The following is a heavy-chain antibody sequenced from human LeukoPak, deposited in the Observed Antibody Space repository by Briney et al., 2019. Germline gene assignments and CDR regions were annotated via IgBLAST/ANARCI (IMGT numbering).Heavy chain of an antibody. CDR3: ARSEREVVAASDY. Sequence: GGSLRLSCAASGFTFSSYEMNWVRQAPGKGLEWVSYISSSGSTIYYADSVKGRFTISRDNAKNSLYLLMNSPRAEDTAVYYCARSEREVVAASDYWGQGTLVTVSS. D-gene: IGHD2-15*01. CDR2: ISSSGSTI. V-gene: IGHV3-48*03. J-gene: IGHJ4*02. CDR1: GFTFSSYE.